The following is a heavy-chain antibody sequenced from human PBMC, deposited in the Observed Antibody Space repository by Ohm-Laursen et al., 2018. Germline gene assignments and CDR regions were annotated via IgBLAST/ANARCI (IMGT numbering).Heavy chain of an antibody. CDR1: GDTFTGYY. D-gene: IGHD1-1*01. Sequence: ASVKVSCKASGDTFTGYYMYWVRQAPGQGLEWMGRINPNSGGTNYAQKFQGRVTMTRDTSISTAYMELSSLRSDDTAVYYCARGDVFQGTGLGCWGQGTLVTVSS. J-gene: IGHJ4*02. CDR3: ARGDVFQGTGLGC. V-gene: IGHV1-2*02. CDR2: INPNSGGT.